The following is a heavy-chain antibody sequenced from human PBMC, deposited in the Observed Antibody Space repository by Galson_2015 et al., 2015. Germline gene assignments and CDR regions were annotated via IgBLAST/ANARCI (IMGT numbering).Heavy chain of an antibody. CDR3: ARDLGVAGTNWFDP. Sequence: SLRLSCAASGFTFSSYWMSWVRQAPGKGLEWVANIKQDGSEKYYVDSVKGRFTISRDNAKNSLYLQMNSLRAEDTAVYYCARDLGVAGTNWFDPWGQGTLVTVSS. CDR2: IKQDGSEK. D-gene: IGHD6-19*01. J-gene: IGHJ5*02. V-gene: IGHV3-7*01. CDR1: GFTFSSYW.